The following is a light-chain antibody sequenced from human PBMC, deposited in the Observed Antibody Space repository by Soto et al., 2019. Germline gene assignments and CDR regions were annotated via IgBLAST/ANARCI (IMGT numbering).Light chain of an antibody. CDR3: QQYNNWPPIT. J-gene: IGKJ5*01. Sequence: EIVMTQSPATLSVSPGERATLSCRASQNIENHLAWYQQTPGQAPRLLIHGASTRATGIPTRFSGSGSGTEFTLTISSLQSEDFAVYYCQQYNNWPPITFGQGTRLEIK. CDR2: GAS. V-gene: IGKV3-15*01. CDR1: QNIENH.